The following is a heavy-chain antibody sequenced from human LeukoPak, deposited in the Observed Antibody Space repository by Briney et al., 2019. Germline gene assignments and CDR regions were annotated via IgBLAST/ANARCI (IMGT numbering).Heavy chain of an antibody. V-gene: IGHV4-39*01. Sequence: SETLSLTCTLSGGSHPTSTYHWGWIPQYPAKVLGWIGSVHYSGSPYYNPSFKSRVTISVDTSKKQFSLKLSSVTAADTAVYYCARHVGFITMVRGVINNNWFDTWGQGTLVTVSS. CDR1: GGSHPTSTYH. D-gene: IGHD3-10*01. CDR3: ARHVGFITMVRGVINNNWFDT. J-gene: IGHJ5*02. CDR2: VHYSGSP.